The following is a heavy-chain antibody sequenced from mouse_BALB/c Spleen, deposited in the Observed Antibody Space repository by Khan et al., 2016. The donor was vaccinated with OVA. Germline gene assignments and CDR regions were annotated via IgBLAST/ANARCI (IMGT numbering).Heavy chain of an antibody. CDR2: INPTSGYT. J-gene: IGHJ2*01. CDR1: GYTFTTYW. Sequence: QIQLVQSGAELAKPGPSVTMSCTVSGYTFTTYWMHWVNQRPGQGLEWIGYINPTSGYTDYNEKFKDRATLSADKSSSTAYMQLSSLTSEDSAVYYYTRDRIDYWGQGTTLTVSS. V-gene: IGHV1-7*01. CDR3: TRDRIDY.